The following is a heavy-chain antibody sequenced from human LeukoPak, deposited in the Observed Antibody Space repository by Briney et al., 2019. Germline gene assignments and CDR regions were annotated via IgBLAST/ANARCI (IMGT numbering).Heavy chain of an antibody. D-gene: IGHD3-3*01. CDR2: INHSGST. CDR1: GGSFSGYY. CDR3: ARGRRDYDFWSGYFPRNWFDP. V-gene: IGHV4-34*01. J-gene: IGHJ5*02. Sequence: SETLSLTCAVYGGSFSGYYWSWIRQPPGKGLEWIGEINHSGSTNYNPSLKSRVTISVDTSKNQFSLKLSSVTAADTAVYYCARGRRDYDFWSGYFPRNWFDPWGQGTLVTVSS.